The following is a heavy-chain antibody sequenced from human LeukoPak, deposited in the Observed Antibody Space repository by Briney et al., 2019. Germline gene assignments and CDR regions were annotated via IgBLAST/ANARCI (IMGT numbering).Heavy chain of an antibody. D-gene: IGHD6-19*01. Sequence: GGSLRLSCAASGFTFNNYYMSWIRQAPGKGLEWISYISGSGSSLYYADSVKGRFTISRDNAKNSLYLQMNSLRGDDTAVYYCARAVAGPSGRFDYWGQGTLVTVSS. CDR2: ISGSGSSL. CDR1: GFTFNNYY. CDR3: ARAVAGPSGRFDY. V-gene: IGHV3-11*01. J-gene: IGHJ4*02.